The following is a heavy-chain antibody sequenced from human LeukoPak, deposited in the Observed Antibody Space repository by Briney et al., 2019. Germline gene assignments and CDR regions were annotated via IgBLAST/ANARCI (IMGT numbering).Heavy chain of an antibody. J-gene: IGHJ6*03. CDR1: GYTFTGYY. D-gene: IGHD4-17*01. CDR3: ASATVTTYYYYYYMDV. CDR2: INPNSGGT. Sequence: ASVKVSCKASGYTFTGYYMHRVRQAPGQGLEWMGRINPNSGGTNYAQKFQGRVTMTRDTSISTAYMELSRLRSDDTAVYYCASATVTTYYYYYYMDVWGKGTTVTVSS. V-gene: IGHV1-2*06.